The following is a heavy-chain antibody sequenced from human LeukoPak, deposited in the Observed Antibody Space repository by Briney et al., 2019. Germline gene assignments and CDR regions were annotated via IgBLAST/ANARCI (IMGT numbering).Heavy chain of an antibody. J-gene: IGHJ4*02. CDR1: GFTFFTYS. V-gene: IGHV3-30*04. D-gene: IGHD3-3*01. CDR3: ARGVTEDTGVAQFDS. Sequence: PGGSLRLSCAASGFTFFTYSMHWVRQAPGKGLEWVAVVSYDGSNKNYADSVKGRLTISRDNSKSTLYLQMNSLRPDDTAVYDCARGVTEDTGVAQFDSWGQGSLVTVSS. CDR2: VSYDGSNK.